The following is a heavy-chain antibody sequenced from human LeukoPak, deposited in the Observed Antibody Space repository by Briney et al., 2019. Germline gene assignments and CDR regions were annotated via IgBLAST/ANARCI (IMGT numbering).Heavy chain of an antibody. CDR1: GFTFSRYG. CDR2: TSSDGSNK. J-gene: IGHJ6*02. CDR3: AKERVNGHHVYYYYGMDV. D-gene: IGHD1-14*01. Sequence: PGRSLRLSCAASGFTFSRYGMHWVRQAPGKGLEWVAVTSSDGSNKHYADSVKGRFTISRDNSKNTLYLQMNSLRAEDTGVFYCAKERVNGHHVYYYYGMDVWGQGTTVTVS. V-gene: IGHV3-30*18.